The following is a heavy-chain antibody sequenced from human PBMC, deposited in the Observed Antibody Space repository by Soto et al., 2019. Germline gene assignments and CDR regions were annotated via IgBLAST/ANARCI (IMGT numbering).Heavy chain of an antibody. CDR2: IYYSGST. CDR1: GGSISSSSYY. J-gene: IGHJ3*02. D-gene: IGHD6-19*01. CDR3: ARGGSSDWQVALDI. V-gene: IGHV4-39*01. Sequence: PSETLSLTCTVSGGSISSSSYYWGWIRQPPGKGLEWIGSIYYSGSTDYNPSLKSRVTISVDTSKNQFSLKLSSVPAADTAVYYCARGGSSDWQVALDIWGQGTMVTVSS.